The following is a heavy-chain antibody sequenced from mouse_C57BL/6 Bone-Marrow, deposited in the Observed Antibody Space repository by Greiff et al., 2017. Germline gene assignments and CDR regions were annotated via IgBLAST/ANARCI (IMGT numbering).Heavy chain of an antibody. CDR1: GYTFTDYN. J-gene: IGHJ1*03. D-gene: IGHD2-5*01. Sequence: EVQLVDSGPELVKPGASVKMSCKASGYTFTDYNMHWVKQSHGKSLEWIGYINPNNGGTSYNQKFKGKATLTVNKSSSTAYMELRSLTSEDYAVYYCATYSSYWYFDVWGTGTTVTVSS. CDR3: ATYSSYWYFDV. V-gene: IGHV1-22*01. CDR2: INPNNGGT.